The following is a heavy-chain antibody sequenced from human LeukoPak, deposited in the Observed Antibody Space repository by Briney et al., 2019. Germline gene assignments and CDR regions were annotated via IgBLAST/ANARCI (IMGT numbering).Heavy chain of an antibody. CDR3: ARDTRDFDFASPPGIDY. V-gene: IGHV1-18*01. Sequence: ASVKVSCKASGYTFTSYGISWVRQAPGQGLERMGWISAYNGNTNYAQKLQGRVTMTTDTSTSTAYMELRSLRSDDTAVYYCARDTRDFDFASPPGIDYWGQGTLVTVSS. CDR2: ISAYNGNT. D-gene: IGHD3/OR15-3a*01. CDR1: GYTFTSYG. J-gene: IGHJ4*02.